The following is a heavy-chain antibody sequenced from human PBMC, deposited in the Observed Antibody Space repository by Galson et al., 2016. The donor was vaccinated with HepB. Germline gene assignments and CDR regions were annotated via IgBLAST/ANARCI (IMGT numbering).Heavy chain of an antibody. CDR3: ARPKYSSDLDAFYM. D-gene: IGHD6-19*01. CDR2: IYPGDSDT. CDR1: GYRFSDHW. V-gene: IGHV5-51*01. J-gene: IGHJ3*02. Sequence: QSGAEVKKPGESLKISCKGSGYRFSDHWIAWVRQTPGKGLEWMGTIYPGDSDTKYSPSFRGQVTISADKSINIAFLHWSSLKASDTAIYYCARPKYSSDLDAFYMWGQGTRVTVSS.